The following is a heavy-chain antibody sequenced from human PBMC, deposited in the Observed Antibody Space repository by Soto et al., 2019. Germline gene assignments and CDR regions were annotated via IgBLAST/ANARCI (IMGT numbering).Heavy chain of an antibody. D-gene: IGHD5-18*01. Sequence: ASVKVSCKAAGYTFTSYGISWVRQATGKGLEWMGWISAYNGNTNYAQKLQGRVTMTTDTSTSTAYMELRSLRSDDTAVYYCARDMDTAITKQNWFDPWGQGTLVTVSS. J-gene: IGHJ5*02. CDR2: ISAYNGNT. V-gene: IGHV1-18*01. CDR3: ARDMDTAITKQNWFDP. CDR1: GYTFTSYG.